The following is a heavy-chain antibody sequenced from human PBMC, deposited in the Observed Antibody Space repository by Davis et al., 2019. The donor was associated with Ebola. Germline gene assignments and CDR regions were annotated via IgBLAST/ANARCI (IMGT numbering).Heavy chain of an antibody. J-gene: IGHJ4*02. D-gene: IGHD6-19*01. V-gene: IGHV1-18*01. CDR2: ISAYNGNT. CDR1: GYTFTSYG. CDR3: ARGGYGVAVAGTSLSLGY. Sequence: ASVKVSCKASGYTFTSYGISWVRQAPGQGLEWMGWISAYNGNTNYAQKLQGRVTMTTDTSTRTAYMELRGLGSDATAVYYCARGGYGVAVAGTSLSLGYWGQGTLVTVSS.